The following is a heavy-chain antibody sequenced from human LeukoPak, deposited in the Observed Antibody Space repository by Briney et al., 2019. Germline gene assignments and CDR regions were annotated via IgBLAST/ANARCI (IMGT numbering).Heavy chain of an antibody. Sequence: GGSLRLSCAASGFTFSSYAMSWVRQAPGKGLEWVSAISGSGGSTYYANSVKGRFTISRDNSKNTLYLQMGSLRAEDMAVYYCARGPDWYAFDIWGQGTMVTVSS. V-gene: IGHV3-64*01. CDR3: ARGPDWYAFDI. CDR1: GFTFSSYA. J-gene: IGHJ3*02. D-gene: IGHD2-21*01. CDR2: ISGSGGST.